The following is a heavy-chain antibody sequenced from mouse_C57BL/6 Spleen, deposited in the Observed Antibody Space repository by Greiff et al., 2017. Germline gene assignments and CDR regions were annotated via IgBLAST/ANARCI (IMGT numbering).Heavy chain of an antibody. Sequence: EVKLVESGGGLVKPGGSLKLSCAASGFTFSSYAMSWVRQTPEKRLEWVATISDGGSYTYYPDNVKGRFTISRDNAKNNLYLQMSHLKSEDTAMYYCAREGYGNYVKAMDYWGQGTSVTVSS. CDR3: AREGYGNYVKAMDY. CDR2: ISDGGSYT. V-gene: IGHV5-4*01. D-gene: IGHD2-10*02. CDR1: GFTFSSYA. J-gene: IGHJ4*01.